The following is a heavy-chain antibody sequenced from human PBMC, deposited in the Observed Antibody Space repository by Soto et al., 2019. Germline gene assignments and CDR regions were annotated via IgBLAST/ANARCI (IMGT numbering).Heavy chain of an antibody. V-gene: IGHV3-20*01. Sequence: EVQLVESGGGVVRPGGSLRLSCAASGFTFDDYGMSWVRQAPGKGLEWVSGINWNGGSIGYADSVKGRFTISSDNAKKSLYLQMNSMRAEDTALYHCARANDYMHGDLWGQGTLVTVSS. CDR1: GFTFDDYG. CDR3: ARANDYMHGDL. J-gene: IGHJ5*02. CDR2: INWNGGSI. D-gene: IGHD3-16*01.